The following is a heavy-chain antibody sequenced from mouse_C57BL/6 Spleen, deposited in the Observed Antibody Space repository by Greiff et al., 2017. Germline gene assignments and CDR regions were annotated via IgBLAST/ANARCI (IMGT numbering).Heavy chain of an antibody. V-gene: IGHV2-9-1*01. J-gene: IGHJ4*01. Sequence: VKLMESGPGLVAPSQRLSIPCPVSGFSLPSYAISWVRQPPGKGLEGLGVIWTGGGTNYNSALKYRLSISKDNSKSQVFLKMNSLQTDDTARYCCARSGGASYAMDYWGQGTSVTVSS. CDR1: GFSLPSYA. CDR3: ARSGGASYAMDY. CDR2: IWTGGGT. D-gene: IGHD6-1*01.